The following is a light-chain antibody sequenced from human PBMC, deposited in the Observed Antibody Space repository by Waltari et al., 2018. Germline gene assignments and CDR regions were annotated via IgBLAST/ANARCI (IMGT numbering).Light chain of an antibody. CDR3: QHYGSSPWT. CDR2: DAS. Sequence: EIVLTQSPGTLSLSPGERATLSCRASQSVRSNYLAWYQQKFGQAPRLLIFDASSRATGIPDRFSGSGSGTDFTLTVSSLEPEDFAVYYCQHYGSSPWTFGQGTKVEI. V-gene: IGKV3-20*01. J-gene: IGKJ1*01. CDR1: QSVRSNY.